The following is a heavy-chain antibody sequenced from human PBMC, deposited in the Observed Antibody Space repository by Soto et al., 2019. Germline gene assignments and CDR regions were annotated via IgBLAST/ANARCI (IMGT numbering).Heavy chain of an antibody. V-gene: IGHV3-7*01. D-gene: IGHD3-10*01. Sequence: QPGGSLRLSCAAPGFTFSTYWMSWVRQAPGKGLEWVGNIKQDGSGENYVDSVKGRFTISRDNANHSLYLQMNSLRAEDTAVYYCARDRGPPRYLYYGMDVWGQGTTVTVSS. J-gene: IGHJ6*02. CDR2: IKQDGSGE. CDR1: GFTFSTYW. CDR3: ARDRGPPRYLYYGMDV.